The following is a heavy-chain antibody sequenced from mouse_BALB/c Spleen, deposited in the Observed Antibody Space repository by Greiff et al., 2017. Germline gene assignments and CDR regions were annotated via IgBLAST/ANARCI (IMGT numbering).Heavy chain of an antibody. J-gene: IGHJ3*01. CDR1: GYTFTSYY. Sequence: VQLQQSGAELVKPGASVKLSCKASGYTFTSYYMYWVKQRPGQGLEWIGEINPSNGGTNFNEKFKSKATLTVDKSSSTAYMQLSSLTSEDSAVYYCTRGDRYDWFAYWGQGTLVTVSA. CDR3: TRGDRYDWFAY. CDR2: INPSNGGT. D-gene: IGHD2-14*01. V-gene: IGHV1S81*02.